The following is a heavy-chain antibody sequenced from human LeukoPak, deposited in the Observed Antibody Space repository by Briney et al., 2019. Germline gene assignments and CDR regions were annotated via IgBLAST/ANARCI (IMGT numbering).Heavy chain of an antibody. CDR2: IIPILGIA. V-gene: IGHV1-69*04. CDR3: ARESVRNWLDP. Sequence: GASVKLSCKASGGTFTSYAISWVRQAPGQGLEWMGRIIPILGIANYAQKFQGRVTITADKSTSTAYMELSSLRSEDTALYYCARESVRNWLDPWGQGTLVTVAS. D-gene: IGHD3-3*01. J-gene: IGHJ5*02. CDR1: GGTFTSYA.